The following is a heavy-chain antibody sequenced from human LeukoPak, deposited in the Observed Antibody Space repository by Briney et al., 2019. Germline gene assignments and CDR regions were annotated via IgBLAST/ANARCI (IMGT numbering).Heavy chain of an antibody. CDR3: ARLRYYYDSSGYYPQSDY. V-gene: IGHV1-18*04. CDR1: GYTFTGYY. J-gene: IGHJ4*02. D-gene: IGHD3-22*01. Sequence: ASVKVSCKASGYTFTGYYMHWVRQAPGQGLEWMGWISAYNGNTNYAQKLQGRVTMTTDTSTSTAYMELSSLRSEDTAVYYCARLRYYYDSSGYYPQSDYWGQGTLVTVSS. CDR2: ISAYNGNT.